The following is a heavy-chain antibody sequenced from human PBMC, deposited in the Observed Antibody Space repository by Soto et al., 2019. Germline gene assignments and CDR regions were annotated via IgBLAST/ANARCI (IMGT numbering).Heavy chain of an antibody. V-gene: IGHV4-34*01. J-gene: IGHJ4*02. CDR1: SGSFSVYS. D-gene: IGHD3-16*01. Sequence: QVQLQQWGAGLLKPSETLSLTCAVYSGSFSVYSWTWIRQSPGKGLEWIGEIDRGGSTNYHPSLKRRVTISLDTSKKQLSLKLTSVTAADTAVYYCSQGADLGYWGQGTLVTVSS. CDR2: IDRGGST. CDR3: SQGADLGY.